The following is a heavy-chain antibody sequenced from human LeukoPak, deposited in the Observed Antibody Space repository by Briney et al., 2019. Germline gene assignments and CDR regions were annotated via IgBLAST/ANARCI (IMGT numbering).Heavy chain of an antibody. D-gene: IGHD3-10*01. CDR2: IVVGSGNT. CDR1: GFTFTSSA. J-gene: IGHJ3*02. Sequence: SVKVSCKASGFTFTSSAVQWVRQARGQRLEWIGWIVVGSGNTNYAQKFQERVTITRDMSTSTAYMELSSLRSEDTAVYYCAADLITMARGVDDAFDIWGQGTMVTVSS. CDR3: AADLITMARGVDDAFDI. V-gene: IGHV1-58*01.